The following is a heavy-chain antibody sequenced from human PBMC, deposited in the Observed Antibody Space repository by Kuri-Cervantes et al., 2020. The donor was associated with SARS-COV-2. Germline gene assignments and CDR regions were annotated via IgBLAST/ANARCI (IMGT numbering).Heavy chain of an antibody. V-gene: IGHV3-21*01. CDR2: ISSSSSYI. CDR1: GFTFSSYS. D-gene: IGHD2-2*01. Sequence: GESLKISCAASGFTFSSYSMNWVRQAPGKGLEWVSSISSSSSYIYYADSVKGRFTISRDNSKNTLYLQMNSLRAEDTAVYYCANWGGRVVPAATRPFDYWGQGTLVTVSS. J-gene: IGHJ4*02. CDR3: ANWGGRVVPAATRPFDY.